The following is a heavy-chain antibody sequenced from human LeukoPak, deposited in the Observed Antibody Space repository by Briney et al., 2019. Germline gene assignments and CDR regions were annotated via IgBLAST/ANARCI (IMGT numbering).Heavy chain of an antibody. V-gene: IGHV1-69*01. CDR2: IIPIFGTA. CDR3: ARDGTYYYDSSGYYGVDY. J-gene: IGHJ4*02. CDR1: GGTFSSYA. Sequence: SVKVSCKASGGTFSSYAISLVRQAPGQGLEWMGGIIPIFGTANYAQKFQGRVTITADESTSTAYMELSSLRSEDTAVYYCARDGTYYYDSSGYYGVDYWGQGTLVTVSS. D-gene: IGHD3-22*01.